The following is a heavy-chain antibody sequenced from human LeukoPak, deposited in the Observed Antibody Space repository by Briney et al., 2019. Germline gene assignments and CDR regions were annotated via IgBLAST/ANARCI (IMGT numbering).Heavy chain of an antibody. CDR3: ARETYYAFDY. CDR1: RFSFANYA. D-gene: IGHD3-10*01. CDR2: VSGSGSTT. V-gene: IGHV3-23*01. Sequence: GGSLRLSCAASRFSFANYAMTWFRQAPGKGLEWVAIVSGSGSTTYYTDSVKGRFTVSRDNSRNTLYLEMHSLRAEDTAVYYCARETYYAFDYWGQGTLVTVSS. J-gene: IGHJ4*02.